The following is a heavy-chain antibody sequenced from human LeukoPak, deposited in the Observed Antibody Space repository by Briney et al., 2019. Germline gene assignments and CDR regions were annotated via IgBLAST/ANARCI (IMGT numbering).Heavy chain of an antibody. D-gene: IGHD3-10*01. Sequence: SVKVSRKASGGTFSSYAISWVRQAPGQGLEWMGRIIPILGIANYAQKFQGRVTITADKSTSTAYMELSSLRSEDTAVYYCATYGSGPQTLDYWGQGTLVTVSS. CDR1: GGTFSSYA. CDR2: IIPILGIA. CDR3: ATYGSGPQTLDY. J-gene: IGHJ4*02. V-gene: IGHV1-69*04.